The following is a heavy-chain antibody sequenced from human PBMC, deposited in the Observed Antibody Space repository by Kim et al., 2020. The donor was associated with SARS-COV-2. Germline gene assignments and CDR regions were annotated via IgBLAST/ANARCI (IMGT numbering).Heavy chain of an antibody. CDR2: INTNTGNP. J-gene: IGHJ6*02. D-gene: IGHD2-15*01. Sequence: ASVKVSCKASGYTFTSYAMNWVRQAPGQGLEWMGWINTNTGNPTYAQGFTGRFVFSLDTSVSTAYLQISSLKAEDTAVYYCARGGATRRIYYYYGMDVWGQGTTVTVSS. CDR3: ARGGATRRIYYYYGMDV. V-gene: IGHV7-4-1*02. CDR1: GYTFTSYA.